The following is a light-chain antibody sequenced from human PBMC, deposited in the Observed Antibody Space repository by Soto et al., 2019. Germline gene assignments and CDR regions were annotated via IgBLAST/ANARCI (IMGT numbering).Light chain of an antibody. J-gene: IGKJ1*01. CDR1: QSLLYSSNNKNY. Sequence: DIVMTQSPDSLAVSLGERATFNCKSSQSLLYSSNNKNYLAWYQQKPGQPPKLLIYWASTRESGVPDRFSGSGSGTDFTLTITSLQAEDVAVYYCQQYYISPMTFGQGTKVEIK. CDR3: QQYYISPMT. CDR2: WAS. V-gene: IGKV4-1*01.